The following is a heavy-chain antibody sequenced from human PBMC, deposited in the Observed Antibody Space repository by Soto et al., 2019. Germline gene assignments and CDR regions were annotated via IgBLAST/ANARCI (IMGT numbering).Heavy chain of an antibody. CDR3: ARGGRAYCGGDCSLDY. CDR1: GGTFSSYA. D-gene: IGHD2-21*02. Sequence: SVKVSCKASGGTFSSYAISWVRQAPGQGLEWMGGIIPIFGTANYAQKFQGRVTITADESTSTAYMELSSLRSDDTAVYYCARGGRAYCGGDCSLDYWGQGTLVTVSS. V-gene: IGHV1-69*13. J-gene: IGHJ4*02. CDR2: IIPIFGTA.